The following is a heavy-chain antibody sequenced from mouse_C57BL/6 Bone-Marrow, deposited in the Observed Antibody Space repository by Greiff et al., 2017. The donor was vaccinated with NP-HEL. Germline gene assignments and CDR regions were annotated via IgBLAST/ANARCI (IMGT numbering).Heavy chain of an antibody. CDR1: GFTFSDYG. CDR3: AIYGRLDD. D-gene: IGHD1-1*01. CDR2: ISSGSGTI. V-gene: IGHV5-17*01. Sequence: EVQLQQSGGGLVKPGGSLKLSCAASGFTFSDYGMHWVRQAPEKGLEWVAYISSGSGTIYYADTVKGRFTISRDNAKNTLFLQMTSLRAEDTAMYYCAIYGRLDDWGQGTTLTVSS. J-gene: IGHJ2*01.